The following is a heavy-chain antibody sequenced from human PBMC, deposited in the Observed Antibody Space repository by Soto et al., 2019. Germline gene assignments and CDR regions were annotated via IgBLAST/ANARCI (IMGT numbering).Heavy chain of an antibody. D-gene: IGHD6-13*01. V-gene: IGHV4-31*03. CDR1: GGSISSGGYY. Sequence: SETLSLTCTVSGGSISSGGYYWSWIRQHPGKGLEWIGYIYYSGSTYYNPSLKSRVTISVDTSKNQFSLKLSSVTAADTAVYYCARVRGSSQPIGYWGQGTLVTVSS. CDR3: ARVRGSSQPIGY. J-gene: IGHJ4*02. CDR2: IYYSGST.